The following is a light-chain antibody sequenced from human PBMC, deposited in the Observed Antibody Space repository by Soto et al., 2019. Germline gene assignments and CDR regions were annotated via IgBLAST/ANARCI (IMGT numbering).Light chain of an antibody. CDR2: ASS. V-gene: IGKV1-39*01. CDR1: QSIARF. J-gene: IGKJ2*01. Sequence: DLQMTQSPSSLFASVGDRVTISCRASQSIARFLNWYQQKPGKAPNLLIYASSTLQSGVPSSFSGSGSGTDFTLTINSLQPDAFATYFCQQSYSTPYTFGQGTKLDIK. CDR3: QQSYSTPYT.